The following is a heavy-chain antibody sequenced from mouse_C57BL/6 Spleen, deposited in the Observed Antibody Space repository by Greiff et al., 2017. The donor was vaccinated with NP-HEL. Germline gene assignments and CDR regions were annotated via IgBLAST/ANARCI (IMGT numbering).Heavy chain of an antibody. V-gene: IGHV1-64*01. D-gene: IGHD1-1*01. CDR2: IHPNSGST. J-gene: IGHJ2*01. Sequence: QVQLQQPGAELVKPGASVKLSCKASGYTFTSYWMHWVKQRPGQGLEWIGMIHPNSGSTNYNEKFKSKATLTVDKSSSTAYMQLSSLTSEDSAVYYCARLLLRYLFDCWGQGTTLTVSS. CDR1: GYTFTSYW. CDR3: ARLLLRYLFDC.